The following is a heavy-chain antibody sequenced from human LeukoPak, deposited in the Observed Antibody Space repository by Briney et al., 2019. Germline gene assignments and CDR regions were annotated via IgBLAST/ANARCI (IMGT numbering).Heavy chain of an antibody. J-gene: IGHJ6*02. CDR3: ARGTYYDILTGYYKEGYYYYGMDV. V-gene: IGHV1-8*01. CDR1: GCTFTSYD. Sequence: ASVKVSCKASGCTFTSYDINWVRQATGQGLEWMGWMNPNSGNTGYAQKFQGRVTMTRNTSISTAYMELSSLRSEDTAVYYCARGTYYDILTGYYKEGYYYYGMDVWGQGTTVTVSS. D-gene: IGHD3-9*01. CDR2: MNPNSGNT.